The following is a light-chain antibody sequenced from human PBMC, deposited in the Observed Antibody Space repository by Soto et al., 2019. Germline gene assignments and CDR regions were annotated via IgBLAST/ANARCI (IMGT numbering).Light chain of an antibody. Sequence: QSALTQPPSASGSPGQSVTISCTGTSSDVGGYNYVSWYQQHPGKAPKLMIYEVSKRPSGVPDRFSGSKSGNTASLTVSGXQAEXXADXXCSSYAGSNNLGVFGTGTKLTVL. CDR2: EVS. CDR1: SSDVGGYNY. CDR3: SSYAGSNNLGV. V-gene: IGLV2-8*01. J-gene: IGLJ1*01.